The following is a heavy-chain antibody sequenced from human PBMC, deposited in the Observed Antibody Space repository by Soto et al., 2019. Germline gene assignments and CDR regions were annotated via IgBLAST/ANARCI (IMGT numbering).Heavy chain of an antibody. J-gene: IGHJ4*02. Sequence: GASVKVSCKSSGYTFASYGSSWVRQAPGQGLEWMGWISAYNGNTKYAQKLQGRVTMTTDTSTSTVYMELRSLRSDDTAVYYCARDQSYGGAFDYWGQGTLATVSS. D-gene: IGHD2-21*01. CDR3: ARDQSYGGAFDY. CDR2: ISAYNGNT. V-gene: IGHV1-18*01. CDR1: GYTFASYG.